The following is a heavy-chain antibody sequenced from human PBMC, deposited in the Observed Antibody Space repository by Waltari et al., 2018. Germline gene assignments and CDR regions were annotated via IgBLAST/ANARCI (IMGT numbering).Heavy chain of an antibody. V-gene: IGHV3-21*01. D-gene: IGHD1-26*01. CDR3: ARDQGGGLYYYGMDV. CDR1: GFTFSSYS. CDR2: ISSSSRYI. Sequence: EVQLVESGGGLVKPGGSLRLSCAASGFTFSSYSMNWVRQAPGKGLEWVSSISSSSRYIYDADSVKGRFTISRDNAKNSLYLQMNSLRAEDTAVYYCARDQGGGLYYYGMDVWGQGTTVTVSS. J-gene: IGHJ6*02.